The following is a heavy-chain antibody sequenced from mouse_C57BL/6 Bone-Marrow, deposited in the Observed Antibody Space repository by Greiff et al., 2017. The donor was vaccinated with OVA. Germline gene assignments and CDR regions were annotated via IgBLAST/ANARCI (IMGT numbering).Heavy chain of an antibody. Sequence: QVQLQQPGTELVKPGASVKLSCKASGYTFTSYWMHWVKQRPGQGLEWIGNIYPSNGGTNYNEKFKSKATLTVDKSSSTDYMQLSSLTSEDSAVYYCARGRPVSSSLYFDVWGTGTTVTVSS. CDR2: IYPSNGGT. D-gene: IGHD1-1*01. V-gene: IGHV1-53*01. J-gene: IGHJ1*03. CDR1: GYTFTSYW. CDR3: ARGRPVSSSLYFDV.